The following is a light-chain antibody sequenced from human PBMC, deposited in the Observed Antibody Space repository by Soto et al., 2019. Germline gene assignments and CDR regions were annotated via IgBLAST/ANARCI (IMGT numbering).Light chain of an antibody. V-gene: IGKV4-1*01. CDR3: QQYESTPPT. J-gene: IGKJ2*01. CDR2: WAS. CDR1: QSVLYSSNNKNH. Sequence: DIVMTQSPDSLAVSLGERATINCKSSQSVLYSSNNKNHLAWYQQRPGQPPKLLIYWASTRESGVPDRFSGSGSGTDFTLTITSLQAEDMAVYYCQQYESTPPTFGQGTKLEIK.